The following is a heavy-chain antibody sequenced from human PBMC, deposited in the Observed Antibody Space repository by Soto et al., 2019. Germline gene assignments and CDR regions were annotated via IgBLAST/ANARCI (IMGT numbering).Heavy chain of an antibody. J-gene: IGHJ6*02. D-gene: IGHD4-17*01. CDR1: GYSFTSYW. V-gene: IGHV5-51*01. Sequence: PGESLKISCKGSGYSFTSYWIGWVRQMPGKGLEWMGIIYPGDSDTRYSPSFQGQVTISADKSISTAYLQWSSLKASDTAMYYCARGDYGGNSPHYYYGMDVWGQGTTVTASS. CDR2: IYPGDSDT. CDR3: ARGDYGGNSPHYYYGMDV.